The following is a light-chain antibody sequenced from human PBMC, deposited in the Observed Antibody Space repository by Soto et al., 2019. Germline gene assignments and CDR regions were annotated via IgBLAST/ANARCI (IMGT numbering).Light chain of an antibody. CDR2: GAS. V-gene: IGKV3-15*01. CDR3: QQYNNWPPDRT. J-gene: IGKJ1*01. CDR1: QSVGSN. Sequence: EIVMTQSPATLSVSPGERATLSCRASQSVGSNLAWYQQKPGQAPRLLIYGASTRATGIPARFSGSGSGTEFPLTISSLQSEDVAIYFCQQYNNWPPDRTFGQGTKVEIK.